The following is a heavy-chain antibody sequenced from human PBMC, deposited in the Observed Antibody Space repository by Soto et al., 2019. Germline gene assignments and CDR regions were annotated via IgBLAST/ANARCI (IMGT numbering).Heavy chain of an antibody. V-gene: IGHV3-30*14. CDR1: GFTFSSYA. CDR3: ARDGKAAAGAFDY. D-gene: IGHD6-13*01. Sequence: GGSLRLSCAASGFTFSSYAMSWVRQAPGKGLKRVAVISYDGSNKYYADSVKGRFTISRDNSKNTLYLQMNSLRAEDTAVYYCARDGKAAAGAFDYWGQGTLVTVSS. CDR2: ISYDGSNK. J-gene: IGHJ4*02.